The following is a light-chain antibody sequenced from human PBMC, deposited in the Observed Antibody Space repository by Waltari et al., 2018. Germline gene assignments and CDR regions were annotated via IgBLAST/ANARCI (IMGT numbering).Light chain of an antibody. J-gene: IGLJ3*02. CDR1: SSNIGRNG. CDR2: TDN. CDR3: AAWDDSLNGRV. Sequence: QSVLAQPPSASGTPGQGVTVSCSGSSSNIGRNGVSWYQQVPGTAPKLLIHTDNQRPPGVPDRFSGSKSGTSASLAISGLQSEDEAHYYCAAWDDSLNGRVFGGGTEVTVL. V-gene: IGLV1-44*01.